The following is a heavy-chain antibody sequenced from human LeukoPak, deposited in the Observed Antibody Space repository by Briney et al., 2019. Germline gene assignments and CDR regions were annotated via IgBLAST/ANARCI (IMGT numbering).Heavy chain of an antibody. CDR3: ARVLRYCSGGNCYSGGLGYMDV. V-gene: IGHV3-48*04. Sequence: GGSLRLSCAASGLTLSSYSMNWVRQAPGKGLEWVSSISRSGSTKYYADSVKGRFTISRDNAKNSLFLQMNSLRAEDTAVYYCARVLRYCSGGNCYSGGLGYMDVWGKGTTVTISS. D-gene: IGHD2-15*01. J-gene: IGHJ6*03. CDR1: GLTLSSYS. CDR2: ISRSGSTK.